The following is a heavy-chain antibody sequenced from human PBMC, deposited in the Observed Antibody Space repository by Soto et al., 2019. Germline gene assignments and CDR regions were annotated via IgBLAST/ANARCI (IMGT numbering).Heavy chain of an antibody. Sequence: SETLSLTCTVSGGSISSLYWAWIRQPAGKGLEWIGRIFPSGDSNYNPSLTSRVSMSLDTSKNQFSLTVSSVTAADTAVYYCARASRCKSEYECFAWLDFWCQGILVTVSS. CDR3: ARASRCKSEYECFAWLDF. V-gene: IGHV4-4*07. CDR2: IFPSGDS. D-gene: IGHD6-6*01. CDR1: GGSISSLY. J-gene: IGHJ4*02.